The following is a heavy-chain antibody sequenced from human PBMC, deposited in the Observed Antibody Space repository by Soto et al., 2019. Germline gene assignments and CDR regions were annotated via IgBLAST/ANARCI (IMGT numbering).Heavy chain of an antibody. D-gene: IGHD5-18*01. Sequence: QVQLQESGPGLVKPSETLSLTCTVSGGSISSYYWSWIRQSPGKGLEWIGYIYYSGSTKYNPSLTSRVIISVHTSKTQFTLKLCFVTAADTAVYYCARGRGDTALSGYCWGQGTLVTVSS. V-gene: IGHV4-59*12. CDR2: IYYSGST. CDR3: ARGRGDTALSGYC. J-gene: IGHJ4*02. CDR1: GGSISSYY.